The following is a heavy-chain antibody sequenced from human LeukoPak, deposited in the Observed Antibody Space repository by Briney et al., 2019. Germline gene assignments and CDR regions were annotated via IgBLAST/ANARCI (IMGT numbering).Heavy chain of an antibody. D-gene: IGHD2-21*02. V-gene: IGHV4-34*01. J-gene: IGHJ3*02. Sequence: KTSETLSLTCAVYGGSFNGYYWSWIRQPPGKGLEWIGEINHSGSTNYNPSLKSRVTISVDTSKNQFSLKLSSVTAADTAVYYCARHPPRFGVTAMRRSASAGAFDIWGQGTMVTVSS. CDR1: GGSFNGYY. CDR3: ARHPPRFGVTAMRRSASAGAFDI. CDR2: INHSGST.